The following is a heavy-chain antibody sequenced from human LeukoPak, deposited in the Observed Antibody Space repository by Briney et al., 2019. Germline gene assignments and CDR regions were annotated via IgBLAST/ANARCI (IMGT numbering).Heavy chain of an antibody. D-gene: IGHD4-11*01. Sequence: SETLSLTCAVYGGSFSGYYWSWIRQPPGKGLEWIGSIYYSGSTYYNPSLKSRVTISVDTSKNQFSLKLSSVTAADTAVYYCASDYSNYVFDYWGQGTLVTVSS. CDR1: GGSFSGYY. CDR3: ASDYSNYVFDY. J-gene: IGHJ4*02. CDR2: IYYSGST. V-gene: IGHV4-34*01.